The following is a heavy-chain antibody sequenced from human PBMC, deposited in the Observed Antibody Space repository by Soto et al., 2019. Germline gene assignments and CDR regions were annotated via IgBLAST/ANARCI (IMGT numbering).Heavy chain of an antibody. CDR3: ARENYSNYVWFDP. Sequence: TLSLTCTVSGGSISSYYWSWIRQPPGKGLEWIGYIYYSGSTNYNPSLKSRVTISVDTSKNQFSLKLSSVTAADTAVYYCARENYSNYVWFDPWGQGTLVTVSS. D-gene: IGHD4-4*01. J-gene: IGHJ5*02. CDR2: IYYSGST. V-gene: IGHV4-59*01. CDR1: GGSISSYY.